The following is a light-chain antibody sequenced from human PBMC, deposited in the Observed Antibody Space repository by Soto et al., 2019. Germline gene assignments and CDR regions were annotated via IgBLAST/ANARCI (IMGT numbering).Light chain of an antibody. CDR2: AAS. CDR3: QQSYSTPRT. CDR1: HSISSY. Sequence: DIHMTQSPSSLSASVGDRVTITCRASHSISSYLNLYQQKPGKAPKLLIYAASSLQSGVPSRFSGSGSGTDFTLTISSLQPEDFATYYCQQSYSTPRTFGQGTKVDI. V-gene: IGKV1-39*01. J-gene: IGKJ1*01.